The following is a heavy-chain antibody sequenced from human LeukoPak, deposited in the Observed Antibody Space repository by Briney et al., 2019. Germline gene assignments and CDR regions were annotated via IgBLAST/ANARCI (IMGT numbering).Heavy chain of an antibody. CDR3: ARDHPFYSYGFDY. J-gene: IGHJ4*02. D-gene: IGHD5-18*01. Sequence: TGGSLRLSCAASGFTFSSYWMSWVRQAPGKGLEWVANIKQDGSEKYYVDSVKGRFTISRDNAKNSLYPQMNSLRAEDTAVYYCARDHPFYSYGFDYWGQGTLVTVSS. CDR2: IKQDGSEK. V-gene: IGHV3-7*01. CDR1: GFTFSSYW.